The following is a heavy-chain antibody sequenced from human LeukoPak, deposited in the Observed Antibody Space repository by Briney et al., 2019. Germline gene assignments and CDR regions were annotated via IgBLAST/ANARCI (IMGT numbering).Heavy chain of an antibody. CDR3: PRIARVAPKRETTDCSFHY. J-gene: IGHJ4*02. Sequence: GGSLRLSCAASGFTFNNYWMSWVRQAPGKGLEWVANIRSDGSEKYYVDSVKGRFTLARDNAKNSLFLQMNSLRVEDTAVYYCPRIARVAPKRETTDCSFHYWGQGTLVTVSS. V-gene: IGHV3-7*01. CDR1: GFTFNNYW. D-gene: IGHD2-21*01. CDR2: IRSDGSEK.